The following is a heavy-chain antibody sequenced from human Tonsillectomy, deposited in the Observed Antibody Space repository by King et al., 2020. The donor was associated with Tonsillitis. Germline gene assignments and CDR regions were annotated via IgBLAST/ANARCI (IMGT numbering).Heavy chain of an antibody. Sequence: DVQLVESGGGLVKPGGSLRLSCAASGFTFSSYSMNWVRQAPGKGLEWVSSISRSSTYIYYADSVKGRFTISRDNAKNSLYLQMNSLRAEDTAVYYCARDDSSSWPAFDYWGQGTLVTVSS. CDR3: ARDDSSSWPAFDY. CDR2: ISRSSTYI. V-gene: IGHV3-21*01. J-gene: IGHJ4*02. D-gene: IGHD6-13*01. CDR1: GFTFSSYS.